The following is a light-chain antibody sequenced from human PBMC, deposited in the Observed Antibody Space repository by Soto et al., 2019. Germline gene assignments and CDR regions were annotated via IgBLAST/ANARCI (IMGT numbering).Light chain of an antibody. CDR1: QSILFSSNNNNY. Sequence: DIVMTQSPDALAVSLGERASINCRSSQSILFSSNNNNYLAWYQQKPGQPPKLLIYWASARESGVPDRFSGSGSATDFTLTISSFQAEDVAVYYCQQYYSNPPWSFGQGTKVEIK. CDR2: WAS. V-gene: IGKV4-1*01. CDR3: QQYYSNPPWS. J-gene: IGKJ1*01.